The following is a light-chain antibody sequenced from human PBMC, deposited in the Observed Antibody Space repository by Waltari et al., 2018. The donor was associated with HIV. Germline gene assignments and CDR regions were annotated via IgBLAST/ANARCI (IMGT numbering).Light chain of an antibody. CDR3: QESYSAPFT. Sequence: IKMTQSPSSLSASLGDRVTITCRASHSMSTYLCWYQHKPGKAPKLLICGGSSLQRGVPSRFSRSGSGTDVTLTIISLQPEDVATYYCQESYSAPFTFGPGTKVD. CDR2: GGS. J-gene: IGKJ3*01. CDR1: HSMSTY. V-gene: IGKV1-39*01.